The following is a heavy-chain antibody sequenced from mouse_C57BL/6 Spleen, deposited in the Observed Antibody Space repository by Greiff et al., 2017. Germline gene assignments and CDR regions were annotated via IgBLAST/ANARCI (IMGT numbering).Heavy chain of an antibody. CDR3: ARHYDYDDYYAMDY. CDR1: GFTFSSYG. J-gene: IGHJ4*01. CDR2: ISSGGSYT. D-gene: IGHD2-4*01. V-gene: IGHV5-6*01. Sequence: VQLKESGGDLVKPGGSLKLSCAASGFTFSSYGMSWVRQTPDKRLEWVATISSGGSYTYYPDSVKGRFTISRDNAKNTLYLQMSSLKSEDTAMYYCARHYDYDDYYAMDYWGQGTSVTVSS.